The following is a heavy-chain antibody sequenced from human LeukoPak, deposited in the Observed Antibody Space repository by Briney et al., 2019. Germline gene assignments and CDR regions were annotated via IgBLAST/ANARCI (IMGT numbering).Heavy chain of an antibody. CDR2: IWYDGSNK. V-gene: IGHV3-33*01. D-gene: IGHD3-22*01. CDR1: GFTFSSCG. CDR3: ARDLSQTTMTPLDY. J-gene: IGHJ4*02. Sequence: GGSLRLSCAASGFTFSSCGMHWVRQAPGKGLEWVAVIWYDGSNKYYADSVKGRFTISRDNSKNTLYLQMNSLRAEDTAVYYCARDLSQTTMTPLDYWGQGTLVTVSS.